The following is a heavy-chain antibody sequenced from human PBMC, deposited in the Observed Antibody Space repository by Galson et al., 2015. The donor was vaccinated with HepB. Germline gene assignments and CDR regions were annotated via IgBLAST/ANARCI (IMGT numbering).Heavy chain of an antibody. Sequence: CAISGDSVSSNSAAWNWIRQSPSRGLEWLGRTYYRSKWYNDYAVSVKSRITINPDTSKNQFSLQLNSVTPEDTAVYYCAREIQLPGLRSAFDIWGKGQWSPSLQ. CDR3: AREIQLPGLRSAFDI. CDR2: TYYRSKWYN. CDR1: GDSVSSNSAA. D-gene: IGHD5-18*01. V-gene: IGHV6-1*01. J-gene: IGHJ3*02.